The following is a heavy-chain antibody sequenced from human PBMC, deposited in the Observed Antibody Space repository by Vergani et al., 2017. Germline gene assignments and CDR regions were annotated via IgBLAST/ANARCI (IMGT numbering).Heavy chain of an antibody. CDR3: ARPKGGSGSYWFDP. D-gene: IGHD1-26*01. J-gene: IGHJ5*02. CDR1: GESIRSGSHY. CDR2: IHTGGST. Sequence: QVKLQESGPGLLKPSQTLSLTCTVSGESIRSGSHYWSWIRQPAGKGPEWIGHIHTGGSTDLNPSFKSRVSISVDTSKSQFSLKLNSVTAADTAVYYCARPKGGSGSYWFDPWGQGTLVTVSS. V-gene: IGHV4-61*02.